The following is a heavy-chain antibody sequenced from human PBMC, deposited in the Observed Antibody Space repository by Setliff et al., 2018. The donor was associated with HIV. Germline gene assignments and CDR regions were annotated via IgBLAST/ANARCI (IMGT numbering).Heavy chain of an antibody. CDR2: IDPTDGST. J-gene: IGHJ3*02. Sequence: ASVKVSCKSSGYRFSNHFIHWVRQAPGQGLEWMEVIDPTDGSTSFTQKFQGRVTVTRDTSTSTVYMELSGLKSKDTAMYYCARGKQMSRRSDAFDIWGQGTKVTVS. CDR3: ARGKQMSRRSDAFDI. D-gene: IGHD6-6*01. V-gene: IGHV1-46*01. CDR1: GYRFSNHF.